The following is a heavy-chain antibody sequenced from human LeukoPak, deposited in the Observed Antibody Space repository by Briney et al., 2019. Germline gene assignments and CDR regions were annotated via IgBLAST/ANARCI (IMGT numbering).Heavy chain of an antibody. Sequence: SETLSLTCTVSGGSISSYYWSWIRQPAGKGLEWIGRIYTSGSTNYNPSLKSRVAMSVDTSKNQFSLKLSSVTAADTAVYYCASSLYYDYVWGSYRFDYWGQGTLVTVSS. CDR1: GGSISSYY. CDR3: ASSLYYDYVWGSYRFDY. CDR2: IYTSGST. V-gene: IGHV4-4*07. D-gene: IGHD3-16*02. J-gene: IGHJ4*02.